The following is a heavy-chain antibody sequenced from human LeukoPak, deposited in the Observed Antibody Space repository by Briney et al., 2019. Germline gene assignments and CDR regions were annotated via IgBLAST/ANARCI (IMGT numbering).Heavy chain of an antibody. V-gene: IGHV3-23*01. CDR3: AKDRHCSGYYQSPIDY. CDR2: ISGSGGST. CDR1: GFTFSSYA. Sequence: PGGSLRLSCAASGFTFSSYAMSWVRQAPGKGLEWVSAISGSGGSTYYADSVKGRFTISRDNSKNTLYLQMNSLRAEDTAVYYCAKDRHCSGYYQSPIDYWGQGTLVTVSS. D-gene: IGHD3-22*01. J-gene: IGHJ4*02.